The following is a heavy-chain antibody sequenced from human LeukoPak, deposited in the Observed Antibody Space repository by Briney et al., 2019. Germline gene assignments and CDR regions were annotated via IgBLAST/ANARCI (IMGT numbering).Heavy chain of an antibody. J-gene: IGHJ4*02. D-gene: IGHD2-2*01. CDR1: GYSISSGYY. CDR2: IYHSGST. V-gene: IGHV4-38-2*02. CDR3: ARLPGGYCSSTSCYVY. Sequence: SETLSLTCTVSGYSISSGYYWGWIRQPPGKGLEWIGSIYHSGSTYYNPSPKSRVTISVDTSKNQFSLKLSSVTAADTAVYYCARLPGGYCSSTSCYVYWGQGTLVTVSS.